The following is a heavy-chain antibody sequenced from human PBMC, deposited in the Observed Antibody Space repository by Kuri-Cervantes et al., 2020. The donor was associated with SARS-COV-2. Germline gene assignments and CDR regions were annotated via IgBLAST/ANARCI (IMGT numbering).Heavy chain of an antibody. J-gene: IGHJ4*02. Sequence: ASVKVSCKASGYTFTSYGISWVRQAPGQGPEWMGWISAYNGNTNYAQKLQGRVTMTTDTSTSTAYMELRSLRSDDTAVYYCARARLTKYSYDSSGYWGYWGQGALVTVSS. CDR2: ISAYNGNT. CDR3: ARARLTKYSYDSSGYWGY. V-gene: IGHV1-18*01. CDR1: GYTFTSYG. D-gene: IGHD3-22*01.